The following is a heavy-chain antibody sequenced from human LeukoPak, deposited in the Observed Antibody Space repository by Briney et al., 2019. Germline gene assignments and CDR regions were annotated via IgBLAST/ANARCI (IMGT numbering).Heavy chain of an antibody. CDR1: GYSSTSYW. V-gene: IGHV5-51*01. CDR3: QKTAYEILTGYGMDV. D-gene: IGHD3-9*01. CDR2: IYPGDSDT. Sequence: SGESLKISCKGSGYSSTSYWIGWVRQMPGTGLEWMAIIYPGDSDTRYSPSFQGQVSISADKSISTAYLQWSSLKDSGIFFFFKQKTAYEILTGYGMDVWGKGTAVTVSS. J-gene: IGHJ6*04.